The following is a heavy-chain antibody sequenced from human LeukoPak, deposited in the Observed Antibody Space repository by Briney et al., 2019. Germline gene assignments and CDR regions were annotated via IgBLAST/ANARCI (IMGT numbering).Heavy chain of an antibody. Sequence: GGSLRLSCAASGFTFSSYAMSWVRQAPGKGLGWVSAISGSGGSTYYADSVKGRFTISRDNSKNTLYLQMNSLRAEDTAVYYCATPLLSRGPNPKNDYWGQGTLVTVSS. CDR1: GFTFSSYA. D-gene: IGHD2/OR15-2a*01. V-gene: IGHV3-23*01. CDR3: ATPLLSRGPNPKNDY. J-gene: IGHJ4*02. CDR2: ISGSGGST.